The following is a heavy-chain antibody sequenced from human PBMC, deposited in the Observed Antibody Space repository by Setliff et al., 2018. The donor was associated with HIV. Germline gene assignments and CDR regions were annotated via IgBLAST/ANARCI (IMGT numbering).Heavy chain of an antibody. CDR3: ARDRDTSGWYVSSNYDY. V-gene: IGHV3-23*01. CDR1: GFSFPNHA. Sequence: HPGGSLRLSCAASGFSFPNHAMSWVRQAPGKGLEWVSSISSSGGSTYYTDSVKGRFTISRDNYESTLHLQMNSVRAEDTAVYYCARDRDTSGWYVSSNYDYWGQGALVTVSS. CDR2: ISSSGGST. D-gene: IGHD6-19*01. J-gene: IGHJ4*02.